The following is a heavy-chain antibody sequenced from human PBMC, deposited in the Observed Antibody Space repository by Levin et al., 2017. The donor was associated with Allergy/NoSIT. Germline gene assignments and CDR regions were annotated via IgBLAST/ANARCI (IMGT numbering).Heavy chain of an antibody. CDR1: GFTFSSYW. J-gene: IGHJ6*02. V-gene: IGHV3-74*01. D-gene: IGHD2-15*01. CDR2: INSDGSST. CDR3: ARGQLCSGGSCSYYYGMDG. Sequence: GESLKISCAASGFTFSSYWMHWVRQAPGKGLVWVSRINSDGSSTSYADSVKGRFTISRDNAKNTLYLQMNSLRAEDTAVYYCARGQLCSGGSCSYYYGMDGWGQGTTVTVSS.